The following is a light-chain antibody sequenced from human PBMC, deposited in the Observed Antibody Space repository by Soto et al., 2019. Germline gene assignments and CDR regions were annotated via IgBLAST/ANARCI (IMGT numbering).Light chain of an antibody. CDR3: QQYGSSHH. J-gene: IGKJ4*01. V-gene: IGKV3-20*01. Sequence: EIVLTQSPGTLSLSPGESATLSCRASQSVSSNYLAWYQHRRGQAPRLLIYGASSMATGVPDRFSGSGSGTDFTLTIARLEPEDFAVYYWQQYGSSHHFGGGTKLEI. CDR1: QSVSSNY. CDR2: GAS.